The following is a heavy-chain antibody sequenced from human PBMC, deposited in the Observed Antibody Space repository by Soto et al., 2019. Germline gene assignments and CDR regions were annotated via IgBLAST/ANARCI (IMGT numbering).Heavy chain of an antibody. CDR2: ISGSGGST. CDR3: AREGGGYYFDY. J-gene: IGHJ4*02. CDR1: EFTFSSCA. Sequence: PGGSLRLSCSASEFTFSSCAMSWVRQAPGKGLEWVSAISGSGGSTYYADSVKGRFTISRDNSKNTLYLQMGSLRAEDMAVYYCAREGGGYYFDYWGQGTLVTVSS. V-gene: IGHV3-23*01. D-gene: IGHD3-16*01.